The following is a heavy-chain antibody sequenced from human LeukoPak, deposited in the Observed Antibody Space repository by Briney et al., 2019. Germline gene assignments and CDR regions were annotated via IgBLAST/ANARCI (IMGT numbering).Heavy chain of an antibody. CDR3: ATGRTSIAARPPLYY. V-gene: IGHV1-3*01. Sequence: ASVKVSCKASGYTFTSYAMHWVRQAPGQRLEWMGWINAGNGNTKYSQKFQGRVTITRDTSASTAYMELSSLRSEDTAVYYCATGRTSIAARPPLYYWGQGTLVTVSS. CDR1: GYTFTSYA. CDR2: INAGNGNT. J-gene: IGHJ4*02. D-gene: IGHD6-6*01.